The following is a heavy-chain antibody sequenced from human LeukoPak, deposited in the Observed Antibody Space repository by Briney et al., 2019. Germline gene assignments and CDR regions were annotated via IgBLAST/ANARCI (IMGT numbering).Heavy chain of an antibody. V-gene: IGHV4-30-4*08. Sequence: SQTLSLTCTVSGGSISSGDYYWSWIRQPPGKGLEWIGYIYYSGSTYYNPSLKSRVTISVDTSKNQFSLKLSSVTAADTAVYYCAREGYDFWSGYTNWFDPWGQGTLVTVSS. CDR1: GGSISSGDYY. J-gene: IGHJ5*02. CDR2: IYYSGST. CDR3: AREGYDFWSGYTNWFDP. D-gene: IGHD3-3*01.